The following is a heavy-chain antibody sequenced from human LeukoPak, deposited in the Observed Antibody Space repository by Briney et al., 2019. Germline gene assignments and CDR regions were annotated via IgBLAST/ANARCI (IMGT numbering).Heavy chain of an antibody. CDR2: IAYDGGNK. D-gene: IGHD3-10*01. J-gene: IGHJ4*02. Sequence: GGSLRLSCAASGFTFSSYAMHWVRQAPGKGLEWVAVIAYDGGNKYYADSVKGRITISRDNSKNTLYLQMNSLRAEDTAVYYCARDGGYYGSGSYYNPSYWGQGALLTVSS. CDR1: GFTFSSYA. V-gene: IGHV3-30-3*01. CDR3: ARDGGYYGSGSYYNPSY.